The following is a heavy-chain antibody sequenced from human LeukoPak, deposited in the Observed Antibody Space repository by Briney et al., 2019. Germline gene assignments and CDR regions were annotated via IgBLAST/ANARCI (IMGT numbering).Heavy chain of an antibody. Sequence: GGSLRLSCAASGFTFSSYDMNWVRQAAGKGLEWVSYISSSGSTIYYADSVKGRFTISRDNAKNSLYLQMNSLRAEDTAVYYCARDDGPIVVVVAASGWNYGMDVWGQGTTVTVSS. D-gene: IGHD2-15*01. CDR2: ISSSGSTI. V-gene: IGHV3-48*03. CDR1: GFTFSSYD. CDR3: ARDDGPIVVVVAASGWNYGMDV. J-gene: IGHJ6*02.